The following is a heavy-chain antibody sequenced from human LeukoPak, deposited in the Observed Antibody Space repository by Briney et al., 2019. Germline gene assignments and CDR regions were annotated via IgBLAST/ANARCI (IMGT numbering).Heavy chain of an antibody. J-gene: IGHJ4*02. CDR1: GFTFSDHY. CDR2: ITSSANTI. CDR3: ARGSSWYGIDY. V-gene: IGHV3-11*01. Sequence: GGSLRHSCAASGFTFSDHYMNWIRQAPGKGLEWVSYITSSANTIYYADSVKGRFTISRDNAKNSLYLQMNSLRAEDTAVYYCARGSSWYGIDYWGQGTLVTVSS. D-gene: IGHD6-13*01.